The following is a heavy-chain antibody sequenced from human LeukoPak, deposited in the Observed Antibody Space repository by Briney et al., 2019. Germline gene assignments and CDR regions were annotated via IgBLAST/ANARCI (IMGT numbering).Heavy chain of an antibody. Sequence: GGSLRLSCAASGFTVSSNYMSWVRQAPGKGLEWVSAISGSGGSTYYADSVKGRFTISRDNSKNTLYLQMNSLRAEDTAVYYCAKAQSTVTAGYFDYWGQGTLVTVSS. V-gene: IGHV3-23*01. D-gene: IGHD4-17*01. CDR1: GFTVSSNY. J-gene: IGHJ4*02. CDR2: ISGSGGST. CDR3: AKAQSTVTAGYFDY.